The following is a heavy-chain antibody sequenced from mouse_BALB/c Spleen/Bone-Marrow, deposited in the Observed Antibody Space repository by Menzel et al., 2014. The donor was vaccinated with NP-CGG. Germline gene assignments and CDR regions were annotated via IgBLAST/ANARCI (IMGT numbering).Heavy chain of an antibody. CDR2: INPYNGDT. D-gene: IGHD2-14*01. CDR1: GYSFTGYF. J-gene: IGHJ2*01. CDR3: ARCNYRYDGDFDY. Sequence: VQLQQSGPELVKPGASVKISRKASGYSFTGYFMNWVMQSHGKSLERIGRINPYNGDTFYNQKFKGKATLTVDKSSSTAHMELRSLASEDSAVYYCARCNYRYDGDFDYWGQGTTLTVSS. V-gene: IGHV1-20*02.